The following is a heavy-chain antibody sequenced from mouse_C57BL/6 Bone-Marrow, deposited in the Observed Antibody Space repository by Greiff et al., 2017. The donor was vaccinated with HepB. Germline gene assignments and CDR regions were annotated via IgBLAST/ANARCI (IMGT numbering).Heavy chain of an antibody. J-gene: IGHJ4*01. CDR1: GFTFSDYY. CDR3: ARHGIFHYYAMDY. CDR2: ISNGGGST. V-gene: IGHV5-12*01. Sequence: DVQLVESGGGLVQPGGSLKLSCAASGFTFSDYYMYWVRQTPEKRLEWVAYISNGGGSTYYPDTVKGRFTISRDNAKNTLYLQMSRLKSEDTAMYYCARHGIFHYYAMDYWGQGTSVTVSS.